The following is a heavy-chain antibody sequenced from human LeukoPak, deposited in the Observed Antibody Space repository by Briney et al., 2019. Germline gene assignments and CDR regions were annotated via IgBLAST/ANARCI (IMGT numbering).Heavy chain of an antibody. Sequence: GASVKVSCKASGYTFTSYGISWVRQAPGQGLEWMGWISAYNGNTNYAQKFQGRVTMTEDTSTDTAYMELSSLRSEDTAVYYCATKGSANYYYYGMDVWGQGTTVTVSS. CDR3: ATKGSANYYYYGMDV. V-gene: IGHV1-18*01. CDR2: ISAYNGNT. CDR1: GYTFTSYG. J-gene: IGHJ6*02. D-gene: IGHD3-10*01.